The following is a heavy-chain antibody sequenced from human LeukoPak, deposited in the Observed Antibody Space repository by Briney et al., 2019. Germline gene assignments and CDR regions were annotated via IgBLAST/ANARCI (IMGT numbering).Heavy chain of an antibody. Sequence: SETLSLTCTVSGGSISSYYWSWIRQPPGKGLEWIGYIYYSGSTNYNPSLKSRVTISVDTSKNQFSLKLSSVTAADTAVYYCARAYSPPQWSPFDYWGQGTLVTVSS. CDR1: GGSISSYY. CDR3: ARAYSPPQWSPFDY. V-gene: IGHV4-59*12. D-gene: IGHD6-13*01. J-gene: IGHJ4*02. CDR2: IYYSGST.